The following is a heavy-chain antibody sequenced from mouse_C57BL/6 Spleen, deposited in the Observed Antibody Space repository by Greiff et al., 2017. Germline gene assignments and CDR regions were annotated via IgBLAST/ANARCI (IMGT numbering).Heavy chain of an antibody. D-gene: IGHD1-1*01. CDR2: IYPGDGAT. J-gene: IGHJ3*01. V-gene: IGHV1-80*01. CDR1: GYAFSSYW. Sequence: QVQLQQSGAELVKPGASVKISCKASGYAFSSYWMNWVKQRPGTGLEWIGQIYPGDGATNYNGKFKGKATLTADKSSSTAYMQLSSLTSEDSAVYFCARSGTTVEEGFAYWGQGTLVTVSA. CDR3: ARSGTTVEEGFAY.